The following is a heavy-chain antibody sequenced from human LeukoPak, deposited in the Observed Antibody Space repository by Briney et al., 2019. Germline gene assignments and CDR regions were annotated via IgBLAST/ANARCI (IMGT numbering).Heavy chain of an antibody. V-gene: IGHV1-46*01. CDR1: GYTFTSYY. CDR2: INPSGGST. Sequence: ASVKVSCKASGYTFTSYYMRWVRQAPGQGLEWMGIINPSGGSTSYAQKFQGRVTMTRDTSTSTVYMELSSLRSEDTAVYYCAEVSGSYTSIYAFDIWGQGTMVTVSS. J-gene: IGHJ3*02. D-gene: IGHD1-26*01. CDR3: AEVSGSYTSIYAFDI.